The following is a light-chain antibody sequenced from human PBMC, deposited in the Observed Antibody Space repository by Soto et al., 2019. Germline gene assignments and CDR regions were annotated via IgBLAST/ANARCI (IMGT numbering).Light chain of an antibody. CDR1: HSVIRS. V-gene: IGKV1-39*01. CDR2: AAS. CDR3: QQNAIVPPWT. J-gene: IGKJ1*01. Sequence: QLTQSPSSLCASVGYRVIITCRSIHSVIRSLNWYQQKTGQAPKLLIYAASTLHSGVPSRFSGSGSGTEFTLTISSLQPEDFATYYCQQNAIVPPWTFGQGTKVDIK.